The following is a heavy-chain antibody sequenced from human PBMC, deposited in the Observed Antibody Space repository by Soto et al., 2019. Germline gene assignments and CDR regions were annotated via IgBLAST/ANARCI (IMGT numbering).Heavy chain of an antibody. CDR3: ARDLSYSSGQ. CDR2: IYHSGST. CDR1: GGSISSVNW. Sequence: QVQLQESGPGLVKPSGTLSLTCAVSGGSISSVNWWSWVRQPPGKGLEWIGEIYHSGSTNYNPSRKSRVTTSVDKAKNQFSLKLSSVNGADTALYYCARDLSYSSGQWGQGTLVTVSS. V-gene: IGHV4-4*02. D-gene: IGHD3-10*01. J-gene: IGHJ4*02.